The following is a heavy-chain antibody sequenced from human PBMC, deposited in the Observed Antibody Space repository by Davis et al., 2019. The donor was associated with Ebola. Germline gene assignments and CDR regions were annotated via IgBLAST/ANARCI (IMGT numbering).Heavy chain of an antibody. V-gene: IGHV4-34*01. J-gene: IGHJ5*02. CDR1: GGSFSGYY. CDR3: EREGRSGYSNWFDP. Sequence: MPSETLSLTCALHGGSFSGYYWSWIRQPPAKGMEWIGAINHSGRTNYNPSLKSRVTITVDTSKNQLPLKMSSVTAADTAVYYCEREGRSGYSNWFDPWGQGTLVTVSS. CDR2: INHSGRT. D-gene: IGHD3-22*01.